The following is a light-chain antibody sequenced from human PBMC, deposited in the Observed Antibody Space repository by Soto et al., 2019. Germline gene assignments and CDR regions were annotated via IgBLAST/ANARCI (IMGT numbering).Light chain of an antibody. CDR1: QGVSSN. CDR2: GAS. V-gene: IGKV3-15*01. Sequence: IVMPRPPATLSVSPGERATLFSRASQGVSSNLAWYQQKPGQAPRLLIYGASTRATGIPARFSGSGSGTEFTLTISSLQSEDVASYYCQEYNTAPGTFGQGTRLEIK. J-gene: IGKJ5*01. CDR3: QEYNTAPGT.